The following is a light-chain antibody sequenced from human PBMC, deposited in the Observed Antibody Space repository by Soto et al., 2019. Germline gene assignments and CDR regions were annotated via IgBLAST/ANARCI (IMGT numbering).Light chain of an antibody. CDR1: SSDVGGYNY. J-gene: IGLJ1*01. Sequence: QSALTQPPSASGSPGQSVTISCIGTSSDVGGYNYVSWYQQHPGKAPKLMIYEVSRRPSGVPDRFSGSKSGNTASLTVSGLQAEDEADYYCSSYAGSNNYVFGTGTKRTVL. CDR3: SSYAGSNNYV. V-gene: IGLV2-8*01. CDR2: EVS.